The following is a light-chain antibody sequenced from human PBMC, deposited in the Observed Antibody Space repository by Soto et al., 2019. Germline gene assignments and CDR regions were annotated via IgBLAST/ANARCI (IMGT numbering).Light chain of an antibody. J-gene: IGKJ1*01. V-gene: IGKV3-15*01. CDR1: QNVNSN. CDR2: GAS. CDR3: EQYNNWPPT. Sequence: EIVMTQSPATLSVSPGERATLSCRASQNVNSNLAWYQQKPGQAPRLLIYGASTRAAGIPARFSGSGSGTDFTPTITSMQSEDFAGYYCEQYNNWPPTFGQGTKVEIK.